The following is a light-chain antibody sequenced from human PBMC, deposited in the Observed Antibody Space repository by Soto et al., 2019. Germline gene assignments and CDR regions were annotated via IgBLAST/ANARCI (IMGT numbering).Light chain of an antibody. Sequence: EIVLTQSPGTLSLSPGERATLSCRASQSVTSSYLAWYQQKPGQAPRLLIYAASNRATGIPSRFSGSGSGTDFTLTISSLEPEDFAVYYCQQRSNWPLTFGGGTKVDIK. CDR3: QQRSNWPLT. V-gene: IGKV3D-20*02. CDR1: QSVTSSY. CDR2: AAS. J-gene: IGKJ4*01.